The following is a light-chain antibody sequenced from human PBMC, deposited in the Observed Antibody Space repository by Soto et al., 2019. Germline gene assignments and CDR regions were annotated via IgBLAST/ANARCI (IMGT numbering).Light chain of an antibody. CDR2: GAS. CDR1: ESLHRAGQIVYSY. J-gene: IGKJ4*01. CDR3: QQYKLWPLT. V-gene: IGKV3-15*01. Sequence: EIVMTQSPATLSVSPGERATLSCRASESLHRAGQIVYSYLAWYQQKPGQAPRLLIYGASTRATGVPARFSGSGSGTEFTLTISSLQSEDFAVYFCQQYKLWPLTFGGGTNLEIK.